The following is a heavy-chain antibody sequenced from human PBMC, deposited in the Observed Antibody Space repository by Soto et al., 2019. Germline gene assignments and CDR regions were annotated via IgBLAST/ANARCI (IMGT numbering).Heavy chain of an antibody. D-gene: IGHD2-15*01. CDR2: IYEDGSEK. V-gene: IGHV3-30-3*01. CDR1: GFTFSSYA. Sequence: GGSLRLSCAASGFTFSSYAMHWVRQAPGKGLEWVAVIYEDGSEKYYADSMKGRFTISRDNAKNSLYLQMNSLRAEDTAVYYCAREGYCSGGSCFYGMDVWGQGTTVTVSS. CDR3: AREGYCSGGSCFYGMDV. J-gene: IGHJ6*02.